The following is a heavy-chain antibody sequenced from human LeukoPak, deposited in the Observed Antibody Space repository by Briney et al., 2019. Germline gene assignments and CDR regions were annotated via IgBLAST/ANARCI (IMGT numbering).Heavy chain of an antibody. CDR3: ARGGNWNPVDY. Sequence: GGSLRLSCAASGFTFSRYGMHWVRQAPGKVLEWVAVIWFDGSKEYYADSVKGRFTISRDNSKNTLYLQLNSLRGEDTAVYYCARGGNWNPVDYWGQGTLVTVSS. CDR1: GFTFSRYG. V-gene: IGHV3-33*01. D-gene: IGHD1-1*01. CDR2: IWFDGSKE. J-gene: IGHJ4*02.